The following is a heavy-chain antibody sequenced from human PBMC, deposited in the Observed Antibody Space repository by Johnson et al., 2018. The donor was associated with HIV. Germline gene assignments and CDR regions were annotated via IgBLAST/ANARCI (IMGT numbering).Heavy chain of an antibody. Sequence: QVQLVESGGGLVKPGGSLRLSCAASGFTFSDYYMSWIRQAPGKGLEWVSYINNNASSVYYADSVKGRFTISRDNAKNSLYLQMNTLRAEDTAVYYCARLIAVVIDGFDIWGQGTMVTVSA. CDR3: ARLIAVVIDGFDI. CDR1: GFTFSDYY. V-gene: IGHV3-11*01. CDR2: INNNASSV. D-gene: IGHD3-22*01. J-gene: IGHJ3*02.